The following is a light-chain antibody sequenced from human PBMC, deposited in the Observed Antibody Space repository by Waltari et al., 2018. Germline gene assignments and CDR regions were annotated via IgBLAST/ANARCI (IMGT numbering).Light chain of an antibody. CDR3: QEYYRYSPGLA. J-gene: IGKJ4*01. Sequence: DIQMTQSPSTLSASVGDRVTITCRAIQSIFTWLAWYHQKPGKAPKLLMQKASTLENGVPSRFSGSGSGTEFTLTISSLQPDDFATYYCQEYYRYSPGLAFGGGTKVEIK. CDR2: KAS. V-gene: IGKV1-5*03. CDR1: QSIFTW.